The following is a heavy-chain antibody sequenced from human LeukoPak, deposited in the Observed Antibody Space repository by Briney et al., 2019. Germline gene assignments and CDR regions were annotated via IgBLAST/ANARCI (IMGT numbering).Heavy chain of an antibody. D-gene: IGHD3-22*01. CDR2: MHSAGST. CDR3: ARGRDYDSSGYRPNYYAMDV. CDR1: GFTVSSNY. J-gene: IGHJ6*02. Sequence: GGSLRLSCAASGFTVSSNYMNWVRQAPGKGLEWVSVMHSAGSTYYADSVKGRFTISRDNSENTVYLQMNSLRADDTAVYYCARGRDYDSSGYRPNYYAMDVWGQGTTVTVSS. V-gene: IGHV3-53*01.